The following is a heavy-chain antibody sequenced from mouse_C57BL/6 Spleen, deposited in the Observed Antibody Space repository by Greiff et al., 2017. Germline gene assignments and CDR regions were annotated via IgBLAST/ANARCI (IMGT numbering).Heavy chain of an antibody. CDR3: ARVLTGTVSYAMDY. V-gene: IGHV1-81*01. Sequence: QVQLKQSGAELARPGASVKLSCKASGYTFTSYGISWVKQRTGQGLEWIGEIYPRSGNTYYNEKFKGKATLTADKSSSTAYMELRSLTSEDSAVYFCARVLTGTVSYAMDYWGQGTSVTVSS. J-gene: IGHJ4*01. D-gene: IGHD4-1*01. CDR1: GYTFTSYG. CDR2: IYPRSGNT.